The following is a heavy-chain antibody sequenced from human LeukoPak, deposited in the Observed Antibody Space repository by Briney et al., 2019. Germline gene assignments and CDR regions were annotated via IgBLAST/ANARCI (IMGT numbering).Heavy chain of an antibody. CDR3: SREICGMRCCSQNSFAS. J-gene: IGHJ5*02. D-gene: IGHD2-15*01. V-gene: IGHV1-69*05. CDR1: GGTFSNYS. Sequence: GASVKVSCKASGGTFSNYSISWVRQAPGQGLEWMGGIIPIFGTANYAQKVQGRVTITTDNSMSTAYMELSSLRSEDTAVYYCSREICGMRCCSQNSFASWGEGTQVSVSS. CDR2: IIPIFGTA.